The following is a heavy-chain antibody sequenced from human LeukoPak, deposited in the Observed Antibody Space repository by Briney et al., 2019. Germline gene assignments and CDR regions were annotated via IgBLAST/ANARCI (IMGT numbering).Heavy chain of an antibody. J-gene: IGHJ5*02. D-gene: IGHD2-15*01. CDR1: GYTFTSYG. V-gene: IGHV1-18*01. CDR3: ARDTPGYCSGGSCPFDP. Sequence: ASVKVSCKASGYTFTSYGISWVRQAPGQGLESMGWISAYNGNTNYAQKLQGRVTMTTDTSTSTAYMELRSLRSDDTAVYYCARDTPGYCSGGSCPFDPWGQGTLVTVSS. CDR2: ISAYNGNT.